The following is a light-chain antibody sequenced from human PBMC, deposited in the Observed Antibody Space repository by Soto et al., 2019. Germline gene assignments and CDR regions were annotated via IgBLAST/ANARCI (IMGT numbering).Light chain of an antibody. J-gene: IGKJ1*01. V-gene: IGKV1-5*01. Sequence: DVQMAQSPSTLSASVGDRVTVTCRSSQSINNLLAWYQQKPGKAPKFLIYDVSTLESGVPSSFSGSGSGTEFTLTISSLQPEDFATYYCQQTYTLPRTFAQGTKVDNK. CDR3: QQTYTLPRT. CDR2: DVS. CDR1: QSINNL.